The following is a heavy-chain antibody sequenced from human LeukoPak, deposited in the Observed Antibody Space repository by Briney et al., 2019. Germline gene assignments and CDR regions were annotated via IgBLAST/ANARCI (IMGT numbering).Heavy chain of an antibody. CDR2: FDPEDGET. CDR3: ARKHCSSTSCYLDY. V-gene: IGHV1-24*01. CDR1: GYTLTELS. Sequence: RASVKVSCKVSGYTLTELSMHWVRQAPGKGLEWMGGFDPEDGETIYAQKFQGRVTMTEDTSTDTAYMELSSLRSEDTAVYYCARKHCSSTSCYLDYWGQGTLVTVSS. D-gene: IGHD2-2*01. J-gene: IGHJ4*02.